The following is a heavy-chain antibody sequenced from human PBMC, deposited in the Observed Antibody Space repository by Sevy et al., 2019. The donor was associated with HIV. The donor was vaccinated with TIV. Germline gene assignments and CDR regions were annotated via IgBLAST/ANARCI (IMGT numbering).Heavy chain of an antibody. Sequence: GGSLRLSCAASGFTFSSYAMHWVRQAPGKGLEWVAVISYDGSNKYYADSVKGRFTSSRDNSKNTLYLQMNSLGAEDTARYYCARDGGGSSWYWTYYFCYYGMDFWGQGTTVTVSS. V-gene: IGHV3-30-3*01. CDR2: ISYDGSNK. CDR1: GFTFSSYA. CDR3: ARDGGGSSWYWTYYFCYYGMDF. D-gene: IGHD6-13*01. J-gene: IGHJ6*02.